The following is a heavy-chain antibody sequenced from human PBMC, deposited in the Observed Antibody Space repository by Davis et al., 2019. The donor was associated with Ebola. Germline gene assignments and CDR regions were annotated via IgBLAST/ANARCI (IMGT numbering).Heavy chain of an antibody. CDR2: IYYSGST. J-gene: IGHJ3*02. Sequence: SETLSLTCAVYGGSLSSYYWSWIRQPPGKGLEWIGYIYYSGSTYYNPSLKSRVTISVDRSKNQFSLKLSSVTAADTAVYYCARSPPRFQDAFDIWGQGTMVTVSS. V-gene: IGHV4-59*12. CDR3: ARSPPRFQDAFDI. D-gene: IGHD3-10*01. CDR1: GGSLSSYY.